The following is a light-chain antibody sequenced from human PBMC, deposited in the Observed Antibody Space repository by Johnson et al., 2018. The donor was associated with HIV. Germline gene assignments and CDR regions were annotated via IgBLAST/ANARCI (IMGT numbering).Light chain of an antibody. V-gene: IGLV1-51*02. CDR2: ENN. CDR1: SSNIGNNY. CDR3: GPWDSRREV. J-gene: IGLJ1*01. Sequence: QSVLTQPPSVSAAPGQKVTISCSGSSSNIGNNYVSWYQQLPGTAPKHLIYENNKRPSGIPDRFSGSKSGTSATLGITGPQTGDEADYYCGPWDSRREVFGTGTKVTVL.